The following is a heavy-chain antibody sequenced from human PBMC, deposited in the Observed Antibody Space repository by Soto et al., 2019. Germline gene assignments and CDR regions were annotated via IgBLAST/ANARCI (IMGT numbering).Heavy chain of an antibody. CDR2: IYPGDSDT. D-gene: IGHD6-13*01. Sequence: PGESLKISCKGSGYSFTNYWIAWVRQMPGKGLEWMGIIYPGDSDTRYSPSFQGQVTISADKSISTAHLQWSRLKASDTAMYYCARQRSPDHHHYGMDVWGQGTTVTVSS. J-gene: IGHJ6*02. CDR1: GYSFTNYW. V-gene: IGHV5-51*01. CDR3: ARQRSPDHHHYGMDV.